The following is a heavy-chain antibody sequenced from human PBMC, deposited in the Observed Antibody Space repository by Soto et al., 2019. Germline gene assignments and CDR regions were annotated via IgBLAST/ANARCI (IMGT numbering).Heavy chain of an antibody. CDR2: INPNSGGT. CDR1: GYTFTGYY. D-gene: IGHD6-6*01. V-gene: IGHV1-2*04. J-gene: IGHJ4*02. Sequence: ASVKVSCKASGYTFTGYYMHWVRQAPGQGLEWMGWINPNSGGTNYAQKFQGWVTMTRVSSISTVYMELSRLRSDDSAVYYCARGPVLIAARPFDYWGQGTLVTVSS. CDR3: ARGPVLIAARPFDY.